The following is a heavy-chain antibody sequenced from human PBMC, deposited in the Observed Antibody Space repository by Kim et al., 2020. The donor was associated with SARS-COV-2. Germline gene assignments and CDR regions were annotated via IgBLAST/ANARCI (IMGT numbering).Heavy chain of an antibody. V-gene: IGHV1-69*13. J-gene: IGHJ6*02. CDR3: ARGYGKKSTRGFGYSSSWYDYYYGMDV. D-gene: IGHD6-13*01. CDR2: IIPIFGTA. CDR1: GGTFSSYA. Sequence: SVKVSCKASGGTFSSYAISWVRQAPGQGLEWMGGIIPIFGTANYAQKFQGRVTITADESTSTAYMELSSLRSEDTAVYYCARGYGKKSTRGFGYSSSWYDYYYGMDVWGQGTTVTVSS.